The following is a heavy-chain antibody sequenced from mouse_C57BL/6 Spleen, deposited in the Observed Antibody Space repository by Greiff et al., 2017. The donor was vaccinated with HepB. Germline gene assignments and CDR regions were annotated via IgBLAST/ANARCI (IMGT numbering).Heavy chain of an antibody. J-gene: IGHJ2*01. CDR2: IRSKSSNYAT. CDR3: VREERGREYFDY. Sequence: EVMLVESGGGLVQPKGSLKLSCAASGFTFNTYAMHWVRQAPGKGLEWVARIRSKSSNYATYYADSVKDRFTNSRDDSQSMLYLQMNNLKTEDTAMYYCVREERGREYFDYWGQGTTLTVSS. V-gene: IGHV10-3*01. D-gene: IGHD3-3*01. CDR1: GFTFNTYA.